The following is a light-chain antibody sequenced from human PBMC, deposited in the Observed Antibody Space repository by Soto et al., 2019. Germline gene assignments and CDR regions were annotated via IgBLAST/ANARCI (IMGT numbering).Light chain of an antibody. Sequence: QSVLTQPPSASGTPGQRVTISCSGRSSNIGSNPVNWYQQLPGTAPKLLIYNHNQRPSGVPDRLSSSKSGTSASLVISGLQSEDEADYYCATWDDSLHGHVFGTGTKLTVL. CDR3: ATWDDSLHGHV. V-gene: IGLV1-44*01. J-gene: IGLJ1*01. CDR1: SSNIGSNP. CDR2: NHN.